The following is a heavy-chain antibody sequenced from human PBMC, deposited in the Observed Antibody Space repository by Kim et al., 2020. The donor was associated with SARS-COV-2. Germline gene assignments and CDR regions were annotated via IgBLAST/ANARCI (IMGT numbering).Heavy chain of an antibody. V-gene: IGHV1-18*01. CDR2: T. CDR3: ARGGFGGSADY. J-gene: IGHJ4*02. D-gene: IGHD2-15*01. Sequence: TDYAQKLQGRVTMTADTATSTAYMELRSLRSDDTAVYYCARGGFGGSADYWGQGTLVTVST.